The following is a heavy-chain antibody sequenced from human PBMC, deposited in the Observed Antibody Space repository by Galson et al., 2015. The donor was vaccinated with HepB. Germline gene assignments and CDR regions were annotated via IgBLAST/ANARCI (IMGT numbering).Heavy chain of an antibody. D-gene: IGHD3-22*01. CDR2: IRGEAPGGPP. CDR3: TRFSAYYYDSSSFFFDY. Sequence: SLRLSCAGSGFMFGDYTLSWFRQAPGGGVECVGFIRGEAPGGPPEYAASVNDRFTISRDDSKSIAYLQMNSLKAEGSAMYYCTRFSAYYYDSSSFFFDYWGQGTLVTVSS. J-gene: IGHJ4*01. V-gene: IGHV3-49*03. CDR1: GFMFGDYT.